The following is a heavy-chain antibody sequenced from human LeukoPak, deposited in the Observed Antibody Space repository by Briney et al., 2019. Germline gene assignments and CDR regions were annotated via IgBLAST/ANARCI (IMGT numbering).Heavy chain of an antibody. CDR3: ARDPDGVGATPPAY. CDR1: GYTFTSYG. D-gene: IGHD1-26*01. V-gene: IGHV1-18*01. J-gene: IGHJ4*02. Sequence: ASVKVSCKASGYTFTSYGISWVRQAPGQGLEWMGWISAYNGNTNYAQKLQGRVTMTTDTSTSTAYMGLRSLRADTTAVYYFARDPDGVGATPPAYWARETLSTVS. CDR2: ISAYNGNT.